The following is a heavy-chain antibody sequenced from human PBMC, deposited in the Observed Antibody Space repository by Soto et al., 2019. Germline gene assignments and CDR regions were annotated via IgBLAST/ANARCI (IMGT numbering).Heavy chain of an antibody. D-gene: IGHD4-17*01. CDR1: GGSISSGGYY. V-gene: IGHV4-31*03. J-gene: IGHJ4*02. Sequence: SETLSLTCTVSGGSISSGGYYWSWTRQHPGKGLEWIGYIYYSGSTYYNPSLKSRVTISVDTSKNQFSLKLSSVTAADTAVYYCARSDYGEPFDYWGQGTLVTVSS. CDR2: IYYSGST. CDR3: ARSDYGEPFDY.